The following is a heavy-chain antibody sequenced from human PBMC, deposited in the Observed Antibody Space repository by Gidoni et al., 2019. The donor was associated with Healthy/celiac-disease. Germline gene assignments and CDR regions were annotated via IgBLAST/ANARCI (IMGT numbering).Heavy chain of an antibody. CDR2: ISGSGGST. D-gene: IGHD2-2*01. V-gene: IGHV3-23*04. CDR3: AKVTEDQLLITPYYMDV. CDR1: GFTFSSYA. J-gene: IGHJ6*03. Sequence: EVQLVESGGGLVQPGGSLRLSCAASGFTFSSYAMSWVRQAPGKGLEWVSAISGSGGSTYYADSVKGRFTISRDNSKNTLYLQMNSLRAEDTAVYYCAKVTEDQLLITPYYMDVWGKGTTVTVSS.